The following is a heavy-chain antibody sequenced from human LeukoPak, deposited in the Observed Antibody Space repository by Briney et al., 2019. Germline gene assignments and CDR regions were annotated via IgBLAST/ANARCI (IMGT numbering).Heavy chain of an antibody. Sequence: GGSLRLSCAASGFTFSQYYMSWIRQAPGKGLDGVSFISNSGSIRYDADSVKGRSTSSRDNAKNSLFLQSNRLGADDTVDYCWKTGYFRMLWCDYWGRGTRGTVSS. V-gene: IGHV3-11*01. CDR1: GFTFSQYY. CDR3: WKTGYFRMLWCDY. CDR2: ISNSGSIR. J-gene: IGHJ4*02. D-gene: IGHD2-8*01.